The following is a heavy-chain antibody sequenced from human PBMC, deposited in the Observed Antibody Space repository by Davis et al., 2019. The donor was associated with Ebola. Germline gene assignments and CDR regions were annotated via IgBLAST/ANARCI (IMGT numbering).Heavy chain of an antibody. CDR2: ISGYNGNT. J-gene: IGHJ4*02. V-gene: IGHV1-18*04. D-gene: IGHD6-25*01. CDR3: ARNVGLTAADLSDY. CDR1: GYLFTSYG. Sequence: ASVKVSCKGSGYLFTSYGISWVRQAPGQGLEWMGWISGYNGNTDSAPKIQDRVTMTTDTSTNTAYMELRGLRSDDTAVYYCARNVGLTAADLSDYWGQGTLVTVSS.